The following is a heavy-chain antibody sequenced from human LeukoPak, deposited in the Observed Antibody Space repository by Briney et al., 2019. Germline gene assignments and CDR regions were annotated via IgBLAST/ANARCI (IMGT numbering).Heavy chain of an antibody. Sequence: GGSLRLSCAASGFTFSTYNMNWVRQAPGKGLEWVSSITIGGTYTYYADSLKGRFTTSRENAKNSLSLQLSSLRDEDTAVYYCARGHYDILTASYKWTPDYWGQGILVTVSS. CDR1: GFTFSTYN. J-gene: IGHJ4*02. CDR3: ARGHYDILTASYKWTPDY. D-gene: IGHD3-9*01. V-gene: IGHV3-21*06. CDR2: ITIGGTYT.